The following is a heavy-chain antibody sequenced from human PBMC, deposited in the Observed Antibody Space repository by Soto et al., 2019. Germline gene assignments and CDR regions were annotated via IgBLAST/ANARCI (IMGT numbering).Heavy chain of an antibody. V-gene: IGHV4-34*01. CDR2: INPSGST. D-gene: IGHD2-15*01. CDR3: AGEASCSGGSCYRRPWFDP. CDR1: GGSFSGYY. Sequence: SETLSLICAVYGGSFSGYYWSWIRQPPGKGLEWIGEINPSGSTNSNPSLKSRVNISVDTSKNQFSLKLSSVTAADAAVSYCAGEASCSGGSCYRRPWFDPWGQGTLVTAAS. J-gene: IGHJ5*02.